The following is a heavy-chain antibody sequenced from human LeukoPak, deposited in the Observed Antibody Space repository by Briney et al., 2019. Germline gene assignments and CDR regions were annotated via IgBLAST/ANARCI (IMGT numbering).Heavy chain of an antibody. J-gene: IGHJ4*02. CDR1: GFTFSSYE. V-gene: IGHV3-48*03. CDR2: ISSSGSTI. Sequence: GGSLRLSCAASGFTFSSYEMNWVRQAPGKGLEWVSYISSSGSTIYYADSVKGRFTISRDNAKNSLYLQMNSLRAEDTAVYYCVRDSSGYYYGFYFDYWGQGTLVTVSS. D-gene: IGHD3-22*01. CDR3: VRDSSGYYYGFYFDY.